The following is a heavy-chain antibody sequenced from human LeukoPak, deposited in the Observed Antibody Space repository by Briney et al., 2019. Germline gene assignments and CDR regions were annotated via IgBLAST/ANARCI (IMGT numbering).Heavy chain of an antibody. CDR1: GYTFSSYG. Sequence: ASVKVSCKASGYTFSSYGFSWVRQAPGQGLEWMGWVNVYNGDTNYAQKFQGRVIMTSDASTSTGYMELRSLRSDDTAVYYCAFSSYYLQGNYYYMDVWGKGTTVTVSS. CDR2: VNVYNGDT. D-gene: IGHD1-26*01. V-gene: IGHV1-18*01. J-gene: IGHJ6*03. CDR3: AFSSYYLQGNYYYMDV.